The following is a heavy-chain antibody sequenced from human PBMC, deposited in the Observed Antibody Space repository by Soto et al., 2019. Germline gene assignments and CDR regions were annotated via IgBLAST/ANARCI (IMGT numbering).Heavy chain of an antibody. J-gene: IGHJ4*02. CDR2: IGHSGGT. Sequence: QVQLQQWGAGLLKPSETLSVTCAVYGGSFSGYYWSWIRQPPGKGLEWIGEIGHSGGTVYNPSLENQVAISGDSSNNQFSLKLNSVTVADTAIYYCARHGGYYFDYWGQGAPVTVSS. V-gene: IGHV4-34*01. D-gene: IGHD3-16*01. CDR3: ARHGGYYFDY. CDR1: GGSFSGYY.